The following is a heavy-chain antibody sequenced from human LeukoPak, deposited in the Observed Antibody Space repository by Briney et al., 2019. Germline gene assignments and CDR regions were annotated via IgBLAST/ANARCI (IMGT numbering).Heavy chain of an antibody. CDR1: GFTFSDYY. D-gene: IGHD6-19*01. J-gene: IGHJ5*02. V-gene: IGHV3-11*04. CDR2: ISSSGSTI. Sequence: GGSLRLSCAASGFTFSDYYMSWIRQAPGKGLEWVSYISSSGSTIYYADSVKGRFTISRDNAKNSLYLQMNSLRAEDTAVYYCARDRPVGSGWYPNWFDPWGQGTLVTVSS. CDR3: ARDRPVGSGWYPNWFDP.